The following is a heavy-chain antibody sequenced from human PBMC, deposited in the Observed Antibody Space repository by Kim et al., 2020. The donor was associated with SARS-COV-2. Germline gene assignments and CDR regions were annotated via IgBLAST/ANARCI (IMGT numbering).Heavy chain of an antibody. CDR3: AREVAAAAGRNWYFDL. CDR1: GFTFSSYS. D-gene: IGHD6-13*01. CDR2: ISSSSSTI. V-gene: IGHV3-48*04. J-gene: IGHJ2*01. Sequence: GGSLRLSCAASGFTFSSYSMNWVRQAPGKGLEWVSYISSSSSTIYYADSVKGRFTISRDNAKNSLYLQMNSLRAEDTAVYYCAREVAAAAGRNWYFDLWGRGTLVTVSS.